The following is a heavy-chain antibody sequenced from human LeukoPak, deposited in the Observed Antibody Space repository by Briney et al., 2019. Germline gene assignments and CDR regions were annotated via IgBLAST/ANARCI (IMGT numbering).Heavy chain of an antibody. J-gene: IGHJ4*02. CDR3: ARDLRRPYYYDSSGYYSLFDY. V-gene: IGHV1-18*01. CDR2: ISGYNSKP. CDR1: GYSFTNYG. Sequence: GASVKVSCKTSGYSFTNYGITWVRQAPGQGLEWMGWISGYNSKPFYAQNFQGRVTMTTDTSTSTAYMELRSLRSDDTAVYYCARDLRRPYYYDSSGYYSLFDYWGQGTLVTVSS. D-gene: IGHD3-22*01.